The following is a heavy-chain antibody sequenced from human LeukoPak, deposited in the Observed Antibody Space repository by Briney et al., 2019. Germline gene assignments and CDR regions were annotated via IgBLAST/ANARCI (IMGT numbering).Heavy chain of an antibody. CDR2: IRYDGSKT. V-gene: IGHV3-30*02. J-gene: IGHJ6*03. D-gene: IGHD3-10*01. Sequence: GGSLRLSCAASGFTFSTYGIHWARQAPGKGLECVAFIRYDGSKTHYADSVKGRFTISRDNAKNSLYLQMNSLRADDTAVYYCARFAAGGSYYYYMDVWGKGTTVTVSS. CDR1: GFTFSTYG. CDR3: ARFAAGGSYYYYMDV.